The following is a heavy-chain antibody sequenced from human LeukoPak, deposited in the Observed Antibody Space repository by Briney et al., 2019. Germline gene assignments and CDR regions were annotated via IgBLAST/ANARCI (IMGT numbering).Heavy chain of an antibody. J-gene: IGHJ4*02. CDR2: ISTYNGNT. CDR1: GYTFTTYA. CDR3: ARENGAHDYGDFGVTEIDY. D-gene: IGHD4-17*01. Sequence: ASVKVSCKASGYTFTTYAISWVRQAPGQGLEWMGWISTYNGNTNYAQKLQGRVTMTTDTSTSTAYMELRSLRSDDTAVYYCARENGAHDYGDFGVTEIDYWGQGTLVTVSS. V-gene: IGHV1-18*01.